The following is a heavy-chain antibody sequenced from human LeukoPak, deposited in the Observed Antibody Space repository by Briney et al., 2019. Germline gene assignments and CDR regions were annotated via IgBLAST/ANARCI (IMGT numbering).Heavy chain of an antibody. V-gene: IGHV4-38-2*02. CDR3: ARLTYDILTAAQDWYFDL. CDR1: GYSISSGYY. CDR2: IYHSGST. D-gene: IGHD3-9*01. Sequence: PSETLSLTCTVSGYSISSGYYWGWIRQPPGKGLEWIGSIYHSGSTYYNPSLKSRVTISVDTSKNQFSLKLSSVTAADTAVYYCARLTYDILTAAQDWYFDLWGRGTLVTVSS. J-gene: IGHJ2*01.